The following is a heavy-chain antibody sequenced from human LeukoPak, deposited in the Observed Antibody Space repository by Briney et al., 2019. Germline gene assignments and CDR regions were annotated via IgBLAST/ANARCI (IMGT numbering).Heavy chain of an antibody. CDR1: GYTFTGYY. CDR3: ARGIVPYYYYMDV. Sequence: ASVKVSCKASGYTFTGYYMHWVRQAPGQGLEWMGWINPNSGGTNYAQKFQGRVTITRDTSISTAYMELSRLRSDDTAVYYCARGIVPYYYYMDVWGKGTTVTVSS. D-gene: IGHD3-16*02. V-gene: IGHV1-2*02. CDR2: INPNSGGT. J-gene: IGHJ6*03.